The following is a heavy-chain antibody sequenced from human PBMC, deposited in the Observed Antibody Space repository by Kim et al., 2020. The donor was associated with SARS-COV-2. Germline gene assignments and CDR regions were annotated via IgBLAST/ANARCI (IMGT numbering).Heavy chain of an antibody. CDR2: ISYEGRKK. CDR1: GFSFNNYA. V-gene: IGHV3-30*18. CDR3: AKVNSVFMIYPTRGAFDI. J-gene: IGHJ3*02. D-gene: IGHD3-16*01. Sequence: GGSLRLSCAASGFSFNNYAMHWVRQAPGKGLQWVAGISYEGRKKYYAEPVQGRFTASRDSSKNMVYLQMNGLRPEDTAMYFCAKVNSVFMIYPTRGAFDIWGLGTRVTVSS.